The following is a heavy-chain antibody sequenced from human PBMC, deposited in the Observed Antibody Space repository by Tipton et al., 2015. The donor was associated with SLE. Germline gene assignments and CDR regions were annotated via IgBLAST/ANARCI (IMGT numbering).Heavy chain of an antibody. D-gene: IGHD6-13*01. CDR2: IHYSGTT. CDR3: AREFYSRGAFDI. CDR1: GGSITNHY. J-gene: IGHJ3*02. Sequence: TLSLTCTVSGGSITNHYWNWIRQPPGKGLEWIGYIHYSGTTHDNPSLKSRVTMSVDMSKNQFSLRLTSVTAADTAVYYCAREFYSRGAFDIWGQGTMVTVSS. V-gene: IGHV4-59*11.